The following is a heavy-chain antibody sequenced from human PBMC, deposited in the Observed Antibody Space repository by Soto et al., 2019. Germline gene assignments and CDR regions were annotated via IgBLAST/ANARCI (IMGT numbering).Heavy chain of an antibody. CDR1: GFTFGSYC. D-gene: IGHD2-15*01. CDR2: ITIDASEK. Sequence: EVQLVESGGGLVQPGGSLRLSCAASGFTFGSYCMSWVRQAPGKGLEWLATITIDASEKKYVDSVKGRFTMSRDNAKNSRYLQMDSLRAEDTAVYYCARDAGYCSRASVNDYLDYWGHGTLVTVSS. V-gene: IGHV3-7*03. J-gene: IGHJ4*01. CDR3: ARDAGYCSRASVNDYLDY.